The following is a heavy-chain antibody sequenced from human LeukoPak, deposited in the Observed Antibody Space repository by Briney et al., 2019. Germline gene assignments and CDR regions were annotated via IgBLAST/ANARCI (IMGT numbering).Heavy chain of an antibody. J-gene: IGHJ5*02. CDR3: ARAADVDTAMVSDWFDP. Sequence: SETLSLTCAVYGGSFSGYYWSWIRQPPGKGLEWIGEINHSGSTNYNPSLKSRVTISVDMSKNQFSLKLSSVTAADTAVYYCARAADVDTAMVSDWFDPWGQGTLVTVSS. D-gene: IGHD5-18*01. V-gene: IGHV4-34*01. CDR2: INHSGST. CDR1: GGSFSGYY.